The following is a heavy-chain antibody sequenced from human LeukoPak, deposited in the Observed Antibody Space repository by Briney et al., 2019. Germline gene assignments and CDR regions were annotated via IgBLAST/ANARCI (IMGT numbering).Heavy chain of an antibody. J-gene: IGHJ4*02. CDR3: AREYSSSSDY. CDR2: IYYSGST. D-gene: IGHD6-6*01. V-gene: IGHV4-39*02. CDR1: GGSISSSSYY. Sequence: PSETLSLTCTVSGGSISSSSYYWGWIRQPPGKGLEWIGRIYYSGSTYYSPSLKSRVTISVDTSKNQFSLKLSSVTAADTAVYYCAREYSSSSDYWGQGTLVTVSS.